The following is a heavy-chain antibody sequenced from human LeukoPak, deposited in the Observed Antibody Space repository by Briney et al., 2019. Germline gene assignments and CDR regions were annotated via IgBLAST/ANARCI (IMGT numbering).Heavy chain of an antibody. Sequence: GRSLRLSCAASGFTFSSYGMHWVRQAPGKGLEWVAVISYDGSNKYYADSVKGRFTISRDNSKNTLYLQMNSLRAEDTAVYYCAKEYIAARLFDYWGQGTLVTVSS. CDR2: ISYDGSNK. J-gene: IGHJ4*02. CDR3: AKEYIAARLFDY. CDR1: GFTFSSYG. D-gene: IGHD6-6*01. V-gene: IGHV3-30*18.